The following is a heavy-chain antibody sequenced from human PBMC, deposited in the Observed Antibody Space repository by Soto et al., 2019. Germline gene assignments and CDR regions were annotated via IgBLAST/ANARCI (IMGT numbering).Heavy chain of an antibody. V-gene: IGHV4-59*01. J-gene: IGHJ3*02. CDR1: GGSISSYY. Sequence: SETLSLTCTVSGGSISSYYWSWIRQPPGKGLGWIGYIYYSGSTNCNPSLKSRVTISVDTSKNQFSLKLSSVTAADTAVYYCARRYGKNAFDIWGQGTMVTVSS. CDR3: ARRYGKNAFDI. CDR2: IYYSGST. D-gene: IGHD5-18*01.